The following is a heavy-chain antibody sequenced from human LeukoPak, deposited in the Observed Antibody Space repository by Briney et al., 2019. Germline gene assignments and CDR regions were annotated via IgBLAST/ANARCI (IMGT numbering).Heavy chain of an antibody. CDR1: GYTFTSYD. V-gene: IGHV1-8*01. Sequence: ASVKVSCKASGYTFTSYDINWVRQATGQGLEWMGWMNPNSGNTGYAQKFQGRVTMTRNTSISTAYMELSSLRSEDTAVYYCARESREYYYYYYMDVWGKGTTVTVSS. CDR3: ARESREYYYYYYMDV. CDR2: MNPNSGNT. J-gene: IGHJ6*03.